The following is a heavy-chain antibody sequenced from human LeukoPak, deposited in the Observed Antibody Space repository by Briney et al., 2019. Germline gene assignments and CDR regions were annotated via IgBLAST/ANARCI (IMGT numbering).Heavy chain of an antibody. CDR2: IYYSGST. CDR1: GGSISSGGYS. J-gene: IGHJ6*03. D-gene: IGHD5-12*01. V-gene: IGHV4-61*08. Sequence: SETLSLTCAVSGGSISSGGYSWSWIRQPPGKGLEWIGYIYYSGSTYYNPSLKSRVTISVDTSKNQFSLKLSSVTAADTAVYYCASARRRGSYYYYYYYMDVWGKGTTVTVSS. CDR3: ASARRRGSYYYYYYYMDV.